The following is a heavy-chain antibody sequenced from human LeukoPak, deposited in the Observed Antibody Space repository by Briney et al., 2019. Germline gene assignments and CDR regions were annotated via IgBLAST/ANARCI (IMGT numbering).Heavy chain of an antibody. V-gene: IGHV1-18*01. CDR2: ISAYNGNT. CDR3: ARAPLGGYDFDY. CDR1: GYTFTSYG. Sequence: GASVKVSCKASGYTFTSYGISWVRQAPGQVLEWMGWISAYNGNTNYAQKLQGRVTMTTDTSTSTAYMELRSLRPDDTAVYYCARAPLGGYDFDYWGQGTLVTVSS. D-gene: IGHD3-16*01. J-gene: IGHJ4*02.